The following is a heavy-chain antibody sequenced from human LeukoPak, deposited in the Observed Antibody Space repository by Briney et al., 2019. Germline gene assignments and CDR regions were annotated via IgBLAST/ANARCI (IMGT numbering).Heavy chain of an antibody. CDR3: ARHPYYYYYMDV. CDR2: IYHSGST. Sequence: PSETLSLTCAVSGYSISSGYCWGWIRPPPGKGLEWIGTIYHSGSTYYNPPLKSRVTISLDTSKNQFSLKLSSVTAADTAVYFCARHPYYYYYMDVWGKGTTVTVSS. J-gene: IGHJ6*03. V-gene: IGHV4-38-2*01. CDR1: GYSISSGYC.